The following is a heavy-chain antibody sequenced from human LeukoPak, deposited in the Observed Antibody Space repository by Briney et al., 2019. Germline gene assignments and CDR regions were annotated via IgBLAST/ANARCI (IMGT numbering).Heavy chain of an antibody. CDR2: INPNSGGT. CDR3: ARDGVVVVPAAPGIYYYYMDV. V-gene: IGHV1-2*02. Sequence: GASVKVSCKASGYTFTGYYMHWVRQAPGQGLEGMGCINPNSGGTNYAQKFQGRVTMTRDTSISTAYMELSRLRSDDTAVYYCARDGVVVVPAAPGIYYYYMDVWGRGTTVTISS. CDR1: GYTFTGYY. J-gene: IGHJ6*03. D-gene: IGHD2-2*01.